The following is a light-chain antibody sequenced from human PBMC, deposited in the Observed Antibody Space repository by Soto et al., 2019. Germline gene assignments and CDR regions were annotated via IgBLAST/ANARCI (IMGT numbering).Light chain of an antibody. CDR3: QQYYTTPPT. V-gene: IGKV4-1*01. J-gene: IGKJ1*01. CDR1: QRVYYSSNNKNY. CDR2: WAS. Sequence: DIVMTQSPDSLAVSLGERATINCKSSQRVYYSSNNKNYLAWYQQKLGQPPKLLIYWASTRESGVPDRFSGSGSGKDVTLTISSLQAEDVALYYCQQYYTTPPTFGQGTKVEIK.